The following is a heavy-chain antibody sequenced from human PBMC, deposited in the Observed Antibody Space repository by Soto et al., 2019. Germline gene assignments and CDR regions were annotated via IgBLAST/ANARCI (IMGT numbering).Heavy chain of an antibody. CDR1: GFTFSDYY. J-gene: IGHJ4*02. V-gene: IGHV3-11*01. CDR2: ISGSGTDK. Sequence: TGGSLRLSCAASGFTFSDYYMTWIRQAPGRGLEWVSYISGSGTDKSYADSVKGRFTISKDNADNSLFLQMNNLRAEDTAVYYCAKLVTTAAAGTFDYWGQGTLVTVLL. D-gene: IGHD6-13*01. CDR3: AKLVTTAAAGTFDY.